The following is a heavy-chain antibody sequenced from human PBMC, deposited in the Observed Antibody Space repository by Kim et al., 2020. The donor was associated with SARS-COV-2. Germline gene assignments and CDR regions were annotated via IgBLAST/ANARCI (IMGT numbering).Heavy chain of an antibody. CDR1: GFTFSSYG. CDR2: ISYDGSNK. CDR3: AKDSLDIVVVVAASIDY. V-gene: IGHV3-30*18. Sequence: GGSLRLSCAASGFTFSSYGMHWVRQAPGKGLEWVAVISYDGSNKYYADSVKGRFTISRDNSKNTLYLQMNSLRAEDTAVYYCAKDSLDIVVVVAASIDYWGQGTLVTVSS. D-gene: IGHD2-15*01. J-gene: IGHJ4*02.